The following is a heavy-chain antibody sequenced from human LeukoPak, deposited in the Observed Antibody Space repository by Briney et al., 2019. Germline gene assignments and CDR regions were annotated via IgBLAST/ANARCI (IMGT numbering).Heavy chain of an antibody. V-gene: IGHV3-23*01. J-gene: IGHJ4*02. CDR2: ISGSGGRI. CDR3: AKPKYSSGWGFDY. D-gene: IGHD6-19*01. Sequence: GGSLRLSCAAPGFTFSSYAMSWVRQAPGKGLEWVSAISGSGGRIYYGASVKGRFTISRDNSKNTLYLQMNSLRAEDTAVYYCAKPKYSSGWGFDYWGQGTLVTVSS. CDR1: GFTFSSYA.